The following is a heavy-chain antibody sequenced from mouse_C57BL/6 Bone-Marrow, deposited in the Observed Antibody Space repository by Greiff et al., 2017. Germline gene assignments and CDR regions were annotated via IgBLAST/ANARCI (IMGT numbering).Heavy chain of an antibody. CDR3: ARWYYGSRYAMDY. V-gene: IGHV1-81*01. CDR2: IYPRSGNA. D-gene: IGHD1-1*01. Sequence: QVQLQQSGAELARPGASVKLSCKASGYTFTSYGISWVKQRTGQGLEWIGEIYPRSGNAYYNEKFKGKATLTADKSSSTAYMELRSLTSEDSAVYFCARWYYGSRYAMDYWGQGTSVTVSS. J-gene: IGHJ4*01. CDR1: GYTFTSYG.